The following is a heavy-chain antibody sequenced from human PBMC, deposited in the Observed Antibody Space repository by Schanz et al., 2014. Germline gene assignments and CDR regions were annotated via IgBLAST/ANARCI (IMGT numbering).Heavy chain of an antibody. Sequence: QLVGSGGGLVQPGGSLRLSCAVSGFTLSSYAMHWVRQAPGKGLEWVAVISYDGSNKYYADSVKGRFTISRDNSKNTLYLQMNTLRAEDTAVYYCARDRGYCSGGSCLTFDYWGQGTLVTVSS. CDR2: ISYDGSNK. V-gene: IGHV3-30-3*01. CDR3: ARDRGYCSGGSCLTFDY. D-gene: IGHD2-15*01. CDR1: GFTLSSYA. J-gene: IGHJ4*02.